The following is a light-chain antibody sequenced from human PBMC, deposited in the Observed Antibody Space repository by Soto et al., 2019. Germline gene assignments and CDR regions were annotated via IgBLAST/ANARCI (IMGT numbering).Light chain of an antibody. Sequence: QSALTQPRSVSGSPGQSVTISCTGTSSDVGGYNYVSWYQHHPGKVPKSMIYDVSKRPSGVPDRFSGSKSGNTASLTISGIQAEDEADYYCRSYAGSYTWVFGGGTKLTVL. J-gene: IGLJ3*02. CDR2: DVS. V-gene: IGLV2-11*01. CDR1: SSDVGGYNY. CDR3: RSYAGSYTWV.